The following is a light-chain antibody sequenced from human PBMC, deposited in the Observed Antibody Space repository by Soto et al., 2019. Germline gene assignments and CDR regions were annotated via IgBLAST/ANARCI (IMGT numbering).Light chain of an antibody. J-gene: IGLJ2*01. CDR3: CSKAGTSTAV. Sequence: QSALTQPRSVSGSPGQSVTISCTGTSSDVGRYYYVYWYQHHPGKAPKLLIYDVNKWPSGVPDRFSGSKSGNTASLSISGLQAEDEADYYCCSKAGTSTAVFGGGTKLTVL. CDR2: DVN. CDR1: SSDVGRYYY. V-gene: IGLV2-11*01.